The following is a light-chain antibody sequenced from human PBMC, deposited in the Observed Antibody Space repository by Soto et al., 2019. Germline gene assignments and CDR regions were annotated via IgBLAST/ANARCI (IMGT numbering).Light chain of an antibody. CDR3: YSATDNNLV. CDR2: KDS. CDR1: VLTKKY. V-gene: IGLV3-27*01. J-gene: IGLJ2*01. Sequence: SYELTQPSSVSVSPGQTARIACSGDVLTKKYARWIQQKPGQAPVLVIYKDSERPSGIPERFSGSSSGTTVTLTASGAQVEDEADYYCYSATDNNLVFGGGTKVTVL.